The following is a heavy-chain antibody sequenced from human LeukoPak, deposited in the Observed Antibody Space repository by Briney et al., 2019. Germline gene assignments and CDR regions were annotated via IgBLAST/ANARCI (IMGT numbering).Heavy chain of an antibody. Sequence: GGSLRLSCAASGFTFSSYWMHWVRQAPGKGLVWVSRINSDGSSTSYADSVKGRFTISRDNAKNTLYLQMNSLRAEDTAVYYCARDSPPFNYYGSPHWYFDLWGRGTLVTVSS. J-gene: IGHJ2*01. V-gene: IGHV3-74*01. CDR2: INSDGSST. CDR1: GFTFSSYW. CDR3: ARDSPPFNYYGSPHWYFDL. D-gene: IGHD3-10*01.